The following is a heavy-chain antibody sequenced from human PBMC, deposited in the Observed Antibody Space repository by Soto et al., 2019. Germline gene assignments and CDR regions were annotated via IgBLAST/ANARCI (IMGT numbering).Heavy chain of an antibody. CDR2: INHSGST. Sequence: QVQLQQWGAGLLKPSETLSLTCAVYGGSFSGYYWGWIRQPPGKGLEWIGEINHSGSTNYNPSLKSRVTISVDTSKNQFSLKLSSVTAADTAVYYCARGSGYSSGWFVGKYYFDYWGQGTLVTVSS. CDR3: ARGSGYSSGWFVGKYYFDY. J-gene: IGHJ4*02. CDR1: GGSFSGYY. V-gene: IGHV4-34*01. D-gene: IGHD6-19*01.